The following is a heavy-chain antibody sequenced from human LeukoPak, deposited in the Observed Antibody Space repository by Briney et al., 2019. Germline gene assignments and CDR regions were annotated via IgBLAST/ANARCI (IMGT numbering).Heavy chain of an antibody. V-gene: IGHV1-69*05. CDR1: GGTCSSSA. D-gene: IGHD6-19*01. CDR3: ARDSLAVAGTFDY. J-gene: IGHJ4*02. CDR2: IIPIFGTA. Sequence: SVKVSCKASGGTCSSSAISWVRQAPGQGLEWMGGIIPIFGTANYAQKFQGRVTITTDESTSTAYMELSSLRSEDTAVYYCARDSLAVAGTFDYWGQGTLVTVSP.